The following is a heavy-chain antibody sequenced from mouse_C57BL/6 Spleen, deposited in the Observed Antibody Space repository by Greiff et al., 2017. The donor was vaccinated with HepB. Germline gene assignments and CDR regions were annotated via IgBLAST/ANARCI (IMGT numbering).Heavy chain of an antibody. Sequence: EVQVVESGGDLVKPGGSLKLSCAASGFTFSSYGMSWVRQTPDKRLEWVATISSGGSYTYYPDSVKGRFTISRDNAKNTLYLQMSSLKSEDTAMYYCARQVYYGNYGWYFDVWGTGTTVTVSS. CDR1: GFTFSSYG. J-gene: IGHJ1*03. CDR2: ISSGGSYT. D-gene: IGHD2-1*01. V-gene: IGHV5-6*01. CDR3: ARQVYYGNYGWYFDV.